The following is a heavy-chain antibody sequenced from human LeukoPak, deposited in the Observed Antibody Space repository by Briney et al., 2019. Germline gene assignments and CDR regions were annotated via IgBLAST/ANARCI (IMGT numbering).Heavy chain of an antibody. V-gene: IGHV3-7*01. Sequence: LRLSCAASGFTFSSYWMSWVRQSPGKGLEWVANINQDGSENHYVDSVKGRFTISRDNAKNSVFVQMNGLRVEDTAVYYCVRAGGSSWSDFWGQGTLVTVSS. J-gene: IGHJ4*02. D-gene: IGHD6-13*01. CDR2: INQDGSEN. CDR1: GFTFSSYW. CDR3: VRAGGSSWSDF.